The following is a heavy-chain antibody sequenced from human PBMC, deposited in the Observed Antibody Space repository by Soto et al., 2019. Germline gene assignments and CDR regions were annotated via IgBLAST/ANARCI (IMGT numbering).Heavy chain of an antibody. J-gene: IGHJ6*02. D-gene: IGHD3-22*01. CDR2: IYYSGST. CDR1: GGSISTRSSY. V-gene: IGHV4-31*03. Sequence: SSETLSLTCTVSGGSISTRSSYWGWIRQHPGKGLEWIGYIYYSGSTYYNPSLKSRVTISVDTSKNQFSLKLSSVTAADTAVYYCARDRWDYDSSGYYYVGYYYYGMDVWGQGTTVTVSS. CDR3: ARDRWDYDSSGYYYVGYYYYGMDV.